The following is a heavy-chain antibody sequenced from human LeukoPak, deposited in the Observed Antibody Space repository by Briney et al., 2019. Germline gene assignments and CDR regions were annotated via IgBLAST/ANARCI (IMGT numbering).Heavy chain of an antibody. CDR3: AKRAIDRNTWYYFDH. V-gene: IGHV3-23*01. J-gene: IGHJ4*02. CDR2: INGIGDTT. Sequence: GGSLRLSCAASGFTFSSYSMNWVRQAPGKGLEWVSVINGIGDTTNYADSVKGRFTISRDNSKNTLYLQMNSLRAEDTAVYYCAKRAIDRNTWYYFDHWGRGTLVTVSS. D-gene: IGHD6-13*01. CDR1: GFTFSSYS.